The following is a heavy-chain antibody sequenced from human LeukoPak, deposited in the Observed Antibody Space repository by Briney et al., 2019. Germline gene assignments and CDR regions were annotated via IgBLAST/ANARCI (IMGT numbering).Heavy chain of an antibody. CDR1: GGSISSYY. V-gene: IGHV4-59*08. D-gene: IGHD6-19*01. CDR3: VARRVDTSSGWYWLNDY. J-gene: IGHJ4*02. CDR2: IYYTGST. Sequence: KPSETLSLTCTVSGGSISSYYWNWIRQPPGKGLEWIGYIYYTGSTNYNPSLKSRVTISVDTSKNQFSLKLSSVTAADTAVYYCVARRVDTSSGWYWLNDYWGQGTLVTVSS.